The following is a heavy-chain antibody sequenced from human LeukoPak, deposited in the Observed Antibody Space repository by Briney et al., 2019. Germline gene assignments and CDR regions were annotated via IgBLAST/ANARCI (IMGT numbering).Heavy chain of an antibody. J-gene: IGHJ4*02. D-gene: IGHD1-14*01. Sequence: SETLSLTCSVSGGSVSSYYWSWIRQSPGKGLEWIGYIHNSGRTNYNPSLKSRVTGFVDTSRNQVSLRLSSVTAADTAVYYCARHGTISSESYFDYWGQGALVTVSS. CDR1: GGSVSSYY. CDR2: IHNSGRT. CDR3: ARHGTISSESYFDY. V-gene: IGHV4-59*08.